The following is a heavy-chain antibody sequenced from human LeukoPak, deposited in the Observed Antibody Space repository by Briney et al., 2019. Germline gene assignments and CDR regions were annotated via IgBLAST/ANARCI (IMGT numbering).Heavy chain of an antibody. Sequence: ASVKVSCKASRYTFTSYDINWVREAAGQGLEWMGWMNPNTGRTGFAQKFQGRLTMTRDTSISTAYMELSRLRSDDTAVYYCARVGDYDPNYWYFDLWGRGTLVTVSS. J-gene: IGHJ2*01. D-gene: IGHD4-17*01. CDR3: ARVGDYDPNYWYFDL. V-gene: IGHV1-8*01. CDR2: MNPNTGRT. CDR1: RYTFTSYD.